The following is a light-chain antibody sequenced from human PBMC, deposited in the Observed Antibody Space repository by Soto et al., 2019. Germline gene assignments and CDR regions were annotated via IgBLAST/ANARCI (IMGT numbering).Light chain of an antibody. V-gene: IGKV3-15*01. CDR2: DAS. Sequence: EILLTQATGTLSFSPGERAPLSCRASLSVSRNLAWYQQKPGQAPRLLIFDASTRATGIPARFSGSGSGTEFTLTITSLQSEDFAVYYCQQYNAWPRTFGQGTKVDNK. CDR3: QQYNAWPRT. CDR1: LSVSRN. J-gene: IGKJ1*01.